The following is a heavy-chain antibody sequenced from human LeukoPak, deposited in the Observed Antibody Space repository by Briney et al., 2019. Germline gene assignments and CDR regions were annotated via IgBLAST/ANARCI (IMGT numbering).Heavy chain of an antibody. CDR3: ARDTRGYTYADASDI. Sequence: GTSLRLSCAASGFTFSNYGMHWVHQAPGKGLEWVAVVWYDGTNKNYADSVEGRFTISRDNSKNTLYLQMNSLRVEDTAMYYCARDTRGYTYADASDIWGQGTM. CDR1: GFTFSNYG. J-gene: IGHJ3*02. D-gene: IGHD5-18*01. V-gene: IGHV3-33*01. CDR2: VWYDGTNK.